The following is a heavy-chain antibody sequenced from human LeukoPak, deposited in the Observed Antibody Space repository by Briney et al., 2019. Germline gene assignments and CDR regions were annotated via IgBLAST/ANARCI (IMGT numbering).Heavy chain of an antibody. J-gene: IGHJ4*02. D-gene: IGHD2-2*01. V-gene: IGHV1-69*06. CDR3: ARRTLDCSSTSCSYYFDY. CDR1: GRTFSSYA. Sequence: ASVKVSCKASGRTFSSYAISWVRQAPGQGLEWMGGIIPIFGTANYAQKFQGRVTITADKSTSTAYMELSSLRSEDTAVYYCARRTLDCSSTSCSYYFDYWGQGTLVTVSS. CDR2: IIPIFGTA.